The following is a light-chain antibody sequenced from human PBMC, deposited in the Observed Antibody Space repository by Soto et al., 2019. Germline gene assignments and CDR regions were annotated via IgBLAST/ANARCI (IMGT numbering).Light chain of an antibody. Sequence: IVMTQSPASLSVSPGEGATLSCRASQRVRNNLAWYKQKPGQAPRLLIYGASTRATGIPARFSGSGSGTDFTLTISSLQSEDFAVYYCQQYNNWPRGTLGQGTKVDIK. CDR2: GAS. V-gene: IGKV3-15*01. CDR1: QRVRNN. J-gene: IGKJ1*01. CDR3: QQYNNWPRGT.